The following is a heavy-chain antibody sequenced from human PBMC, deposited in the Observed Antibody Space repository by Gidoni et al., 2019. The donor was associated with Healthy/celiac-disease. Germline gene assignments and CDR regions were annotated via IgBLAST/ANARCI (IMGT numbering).Heavy chain of an antibody. J-gene: IGHJ3*02. Sequence: QVQLVQSGAEVKKPGSSVKVSCTASVGTFSSYAIRWVRQAPGQGLEWMGGIIPIFGTANYAQKFQGRVTITADESTSTAYMELSSLRSEDTAVYYCARDPRSGIVPAAILSDAFDIWGQGTMVTVSS. D-gene: IGHD2-2*02. CDR3: ARDPRSGIVPAAILSDAFDI. V-gene: IGHV1-69*01. CDR2: IIPIFGTA. CDR1: VGTFSSYA.